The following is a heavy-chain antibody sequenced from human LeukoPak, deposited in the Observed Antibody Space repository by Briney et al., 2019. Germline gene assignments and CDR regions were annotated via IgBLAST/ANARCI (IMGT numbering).Heavy chain of an antibody. V-gene: IGHV3-23*01. Sequence: GGSLRLSCAASGITLSSYAMTWVRQAPGKGLEWVSGISGSGGTTYYVDSVKGRSTISRDNSKNTLYLQMNSLRAEDTAVYYCVKDRVVFATWGQGTLVTVSS. D-gene: IGHD2-21*01. CDR2: ISGSGGTT. J-gene: IGHJ5*02. CDR3: VKDRVVFAT. CDR1: GITLSSYA.